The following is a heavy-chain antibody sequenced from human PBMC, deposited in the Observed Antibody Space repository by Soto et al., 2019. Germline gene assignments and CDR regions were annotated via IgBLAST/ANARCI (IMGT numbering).Heavy chain of an antibody. J-gene: IGHJ4*02. Sequence: QVQLVQSGPEVKKPGASAKVSCKTSGYIFSNFGISWMRQVPGQGLEWKGWISAYNGNTNYAQKFQDRVTLTTDTSTNTAYRELRSLRADDTAVYYCARASGGGVGTTSYWGQGTLVTVSS. V-gene: IGHV1-18*01. CDR3: ARASGGGVGTTSY. CDR2: ISAYNGNT. D-gene: IGHD1-26*01. CDR1: GYIFSNFG.